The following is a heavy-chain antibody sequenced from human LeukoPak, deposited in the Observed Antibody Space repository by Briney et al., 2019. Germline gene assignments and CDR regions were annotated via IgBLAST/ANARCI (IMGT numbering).Heavy chain of an antibody. CDR1: GFTFSSYW. CDR2: IREDGSEK. V-gene: IGHV3-7*01. J-gene: IGHJ6*03. Sequence: GGSLRPSCAASGFTFSSYWMTWVRQAPGKGLEWVANIREDGSEKYYVDSVKGRFTVSRDNAKNSLYLQMNSLRAEDTAVYYCARSAYIVVVPGYYMDVWGKGTTVTVSS. CDR3: ARSAYIVVVPGYYMDV. D-gene: IGHD2-2*01.